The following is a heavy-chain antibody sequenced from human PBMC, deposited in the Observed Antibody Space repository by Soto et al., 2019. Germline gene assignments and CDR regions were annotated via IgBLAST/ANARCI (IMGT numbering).Heavy chain of an antibody. D-gene: IGHD5-12*01. V-gene: IGHV1-69*13. J-gene: IGHJ1*01. Sequence: SVKVSCKASGGSFSIFGISGVLQSPVQWLDWMGGIIPVFGRPNYAQRFRGRLTITADESTNTVYLELIDLRSEDTAVYYCARAGSGYHSWGQGTQVTVSS. CDR1: GGSFSIFG. CDR2: IIPVFGRP. CDR3: ARAGSGYHS.